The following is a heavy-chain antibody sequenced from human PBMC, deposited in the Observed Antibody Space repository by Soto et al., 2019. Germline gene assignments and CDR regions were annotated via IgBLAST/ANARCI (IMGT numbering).Heavy chain of an antibody. CDR2: IIPIFGTA. CDR1: GGTFSSYA. Sequence: SVKVSWKASGGTFSSYAISCVRQAPGQGLEWMGGIIPIFGTANYAQKFQGRVTITADESTSTAYMELSSLRSEDTAVYYCARAPTLPGSSRYYYGMDVWGQGTTVTVSS. V-gene: IGHV1-69*13. J-gene: IGHJ6*02. D-gene: IGHD6-6*01. CDR3: ARAPTLPGSSRYYYGMDV.